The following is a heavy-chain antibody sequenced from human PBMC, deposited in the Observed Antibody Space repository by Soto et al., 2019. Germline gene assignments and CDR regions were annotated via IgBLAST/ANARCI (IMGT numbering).Heavy chain of an antibody. CDR1: GFTFSSYR. V-gene: IGHV3-74*01. J-gene: IGHJ4*02. D-gene: IGHD1-26*01. CDR3: VGDTGAMQID. Sequence: GGSLRLSCAVSGFTFSSYRMHWVRQAPGKGLVWVSHINRDGSSTTYADSVKGRFTISRDNAMNTLYLQMNSLRVEDTAVYYCVGDTGAMQIDWGQGTLVTVSS. CDR2: INRDGSST.